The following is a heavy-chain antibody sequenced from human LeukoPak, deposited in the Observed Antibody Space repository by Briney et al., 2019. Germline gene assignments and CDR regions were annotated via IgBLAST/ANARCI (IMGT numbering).Heavy chain of an antibody. CDR2: IHYSGST. J-gene: IGHJ4*02. D-gene: IGHD5-18*01. V-gene: IGHV4-59*01. CDR3: ARGARGYSYGPYDY. CDR1: GGSISSYY. Sequence: KSSETLSLTCTVSGGSISSYYWSWIRRPPGKGLEWIGYIHYSGSTDYNPSLKSRVTISIDTSKTQFSLILSSVTAAETAVYYCARGARGYSYGPYDYWGQGTLATVSS.